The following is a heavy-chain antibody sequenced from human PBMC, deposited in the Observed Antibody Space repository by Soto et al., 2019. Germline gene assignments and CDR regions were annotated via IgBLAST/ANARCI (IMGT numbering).Heavy chain of an antibody. CDR3: ARVSGYGDYVSTYYYYYYGMDV. J-gene: IGHJ6*02. D-gene: IGHD4-17*01. Sequence: SETLSLTCAVYGGSFSGYYWSWIRQPPGKGLEWIGEINHSGSTNYNPSLKSRVTISVDTSKNQFSLKLSSVTAADTAVYYCARVSGYGDYVSTYYYYYYGMDVWGQGTTVTVSS. CDR1: GGSFSGYY. CDR2: INHSGST. V-gene: IGHV4-34*01.